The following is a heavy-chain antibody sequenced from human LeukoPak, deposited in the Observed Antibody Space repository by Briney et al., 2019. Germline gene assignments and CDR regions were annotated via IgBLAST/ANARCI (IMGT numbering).Heavy chain of an antibody. CDR2: IYHSGST. D-gene: IGHD6-13*01. CDR3: YSSSWYYYFDY. Sequence: SETLSLTCTVSGYSISSGYYWGWIRQPPGKGLEWIGSIYHSGSTYYNPSLKSRVTISVDTSKNQFSLKLSSVTAADTAVYYCYSSSWYYYFDYWGQGTLVTVSS. J-gene: IGHJ4*02. V-gene: IGHV4-38-2*02. CDR1: GYSISSGYY.